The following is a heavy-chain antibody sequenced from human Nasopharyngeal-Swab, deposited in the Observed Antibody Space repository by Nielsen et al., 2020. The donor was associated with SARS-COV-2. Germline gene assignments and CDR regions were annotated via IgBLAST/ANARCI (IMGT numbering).Heavy chain of an antibody. CDR3: ARDPFGVAGIDSYGMDV. J-gene: IGHJ6*02. Sequence: GGSLRLSCAASGFTFSDYYMSWIRQAPGKGLEWLSYINGAGTTIYYADSVKGRFTISRDNAKNSLYLQMNSLKVDDTALYYCARDPFGVAGIDSYGMDVWGQGTTVTVSS. D-gene: IGHD6-19*01. V-gene: IGHV3-11*01. CDR1: GFTFSDYY. CDR2: INGAGTTI.